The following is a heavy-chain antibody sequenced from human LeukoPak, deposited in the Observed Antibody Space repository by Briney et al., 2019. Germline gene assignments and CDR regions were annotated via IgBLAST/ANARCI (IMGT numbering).Heavy chain of an antibody. D-gene: IGHD2-2*01. CDR1: GFTSSDYT. CDR3: AKDRYCSSTNCPYDY. CDR2: ISVSDGSK. V-gene: IGHV3-23*01. Sequence: PGGSLRLSCAASGFTSSDYTMNWVRQAPGKGLEWVSGISVSDGSKYYADFVKGRFTMSRDNSNNMLFLQMNSLRAEDTAVYYCAKDRYCSSTNCPYDYWGQGTLVTVSS. J-gene: IGHJ4*02.